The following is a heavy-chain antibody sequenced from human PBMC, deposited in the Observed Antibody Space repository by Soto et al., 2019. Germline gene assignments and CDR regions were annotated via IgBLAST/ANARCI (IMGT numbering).Heavy chain of an antibody. V-gene: IGHV3-48*01. D-gene: IGHD3-22*01. CDR2: ISSSSSTI. CDR3: ARGGQDTMIVVATCFDY. CDR1: GFTFSSYS. Sequence: PGGSLRLSCAASGFTFSSYSMNWVRQAPGKGLEWVSYISSSSSTIYYADSVKGRFTISRDNSKNTLYLQMNSLRAEDTAVYYCARGGQDTMIVVATCFDYWGQGTLVTVSS. J-gene: IGHJ4*02.